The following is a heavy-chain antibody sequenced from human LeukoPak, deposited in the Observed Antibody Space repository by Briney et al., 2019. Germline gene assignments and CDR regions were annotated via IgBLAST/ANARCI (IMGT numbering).Heavy chain of an antibody. CDR1: GYTFTSYG. D-gene: IGHD2-21*02. CDR2: ISAYNGNT. V-gene: IGHV1-18*01. J-gene: IGHJ3*02. Sequence: GASVKVSCKASGYTFTSYGISWVRQAPGQGLEWMGWISAYNGNTNCAQKLQGRVTMTTDTSTSTAYMELRSLRSDDTAVYYCARATLRSCGGDCYSPDAFDIWGQGTMVTVSS. CDR3: ARATLRSCGGDCYSPDAFDI.